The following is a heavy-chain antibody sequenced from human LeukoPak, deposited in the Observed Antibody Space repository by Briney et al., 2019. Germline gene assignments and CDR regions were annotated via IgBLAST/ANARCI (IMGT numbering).Heavy chain of an antibody. CDR2: FDPEDGET. J-gene: IGHJ6*02. Sequence: ASVKVSCKVSGYTLTELSMHWVRQAPGKGLEWMGGFDPEDGETIYAQKFQGRVTMTEDTSTDTAYMELSSLRSEDTAVYYCATSPGIAVAGTIVATYYYYGMDVWGQGTTVTVSS. D-gene: IGHD6-19*01. V-gene: IGHV1-24*01. CDR3: ATSPGIAVAGTIVATYYYYGMDV. CDR1: GYTLTELS.